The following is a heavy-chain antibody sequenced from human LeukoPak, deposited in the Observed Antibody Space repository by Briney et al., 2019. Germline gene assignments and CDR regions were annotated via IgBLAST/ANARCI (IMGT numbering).Heavy chain of an antibody. D-gene: IGHD4-11*01. CDR1: GFTFSSYG. J-gene: IGHJ4*02. V-gene: IGHV3-30*03. CDR3: ARHGGTRITLVEVYYFDY. CDR2: ISYDGSNK. Sequence: GRSLRLSCAASGFTFSSYGMYWVRQAPGKGLEWVAVISYDGSNKYYEDSVKGRFTISRDNSKNTLYLQMSSLRAEDTAVYYCARHGGTRITLVEVYYFDYWGQGTLVTVSS.